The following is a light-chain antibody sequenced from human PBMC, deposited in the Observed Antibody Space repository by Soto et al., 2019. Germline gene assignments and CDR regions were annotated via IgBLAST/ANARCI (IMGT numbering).Light chain of an antibody. CDR1: QSVSSSY. J-gene: IGKJ1*01. V-gene: IGKV3-20*01. CDR2: GAS. Sequence: IVLTQSPGTLSLSPGERATLCCRASQSVSSSYLAWYQQQPGQAPRLLIYGASSRATGIPDRFSGSGSGTDFTLTISRLEREDFAVYYCQQYGSSSWTFGQGTKVDI. CDR3: QQYGSSSWT.